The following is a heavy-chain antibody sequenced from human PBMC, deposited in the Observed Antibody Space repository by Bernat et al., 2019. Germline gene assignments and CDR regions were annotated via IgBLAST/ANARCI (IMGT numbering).Heavy chain of an antibody. CDR2: ISYDGSNK. CDR1: GFTFSSYG. D-gene: IGHD6-13*01. J-gene: IGHJ3*02. Sequence: QVQLVESGGGVVQPGRSLRLSCAASGFTFSSYGMHWVRQAPGKGLEWVAVISYDGSNKYYADSVKGRFTISRDNSKNTLYLQMNSLRAEDTAVYYWARGSRIADDAFDIWGQGTMVTVSS. V-gene: IGHV3-30*03. CDR3: ARGSRIADDAFDI.